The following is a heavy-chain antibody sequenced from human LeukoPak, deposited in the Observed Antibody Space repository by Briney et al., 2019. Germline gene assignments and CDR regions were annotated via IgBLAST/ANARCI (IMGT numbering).Heavy chain of an antibody. CDR2: ISPTGST. V-gene: IGHV4-4*07. D-gene: IGHD6-6*01. CDR1: GGSVSSYY. Sequence: KPSEILSLTCTVSGGSVSSYYWSWIRQPAGKGLEWIGRISPTGSTNYSPSLKSRVTMSGDTSKNQFSLKLSSVTAADTAVYYCARGGSYINSSPSFDYWGQGTLVTVSS. J-gene: IGHJ4*02. CDR3: ARGGSYINSSPSFDY.